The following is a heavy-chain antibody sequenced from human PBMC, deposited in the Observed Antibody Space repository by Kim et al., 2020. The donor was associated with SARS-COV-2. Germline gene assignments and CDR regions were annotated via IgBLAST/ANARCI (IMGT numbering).Heavy chain of an antibody. CDR1: GFTVSSNY. V-gene: IGHV3-66*01. Sequence: GGSLRLSCAASGFTVSSNYMSWVRQAPGKGLEWVSVIYSGGSTYYADSVKGRFTISRDNSKNTLYLQMNSLRAEDTAVYYCARGRTGRRGEGFDPWGQGTLVTVSS. J-gene: IGHJ5*02. D-gene: IGHD2-8*02. CDR3: ARGRTGRRGEGFDP. CDR2: IYSGGST.